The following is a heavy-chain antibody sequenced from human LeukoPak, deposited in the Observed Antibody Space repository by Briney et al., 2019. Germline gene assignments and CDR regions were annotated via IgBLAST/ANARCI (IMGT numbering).Heavy chain of an antibody. CDR2: INHSGST. CDR1: GGSISSSNW. Sequence: PSETLSLTCAVSGGSISSSNWWSWVRQPPGKGLEWIGEINHSGSTNYNPSLKSRVTISVDTSKNQFSLKLSSVTAADTAVYYCATSFSGSYYNWFDPWGQGTLVTVSS. CDR3: ATSFSGSYYNWFDP. D-gene: IGHD1-26*01. J-gene: IGHJ5*02. V-gene: IGHV4-4*02.